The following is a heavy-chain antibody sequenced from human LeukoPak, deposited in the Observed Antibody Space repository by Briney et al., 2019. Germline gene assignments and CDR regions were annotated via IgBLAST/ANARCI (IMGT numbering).Heavy chain of an antibody. V-gene: IGHV1-46*01. CDR1: GYTFTSFY. CDR3: AREPEVDYYGSGSYLDY. CDR2: INPSGGST. J-gene: IGHJ4*02. D-gene: IGHD3-10*01. Sequence: ASLKVSCKASGYTFTSFYMHWVRQAPGQGLEWMGIINPSGGSTSSAQKFQGRVTMTRDTSTSTVYMELSSLRSEDTAVYYCAREPEVDYYGSGSYLDYWGQGTLVTVSS.